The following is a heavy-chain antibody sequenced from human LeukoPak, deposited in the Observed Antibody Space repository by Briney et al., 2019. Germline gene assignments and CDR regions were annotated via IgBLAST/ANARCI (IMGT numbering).Heavy chain of an antibody. J-gene: IGHJ4*02. CDR1: GGSISSSSYY. Sequence: SETLSLTCTVSGGSISSSSYYWGWIRQPPGKGLEWIGSIYYSGSTYYNPSLKSRVTISVDTSKNQFSLKLSSVTAADTAVYYCARSSMVRGVLVWGQGTLVTVSS. CDR2: IYYSGST. V-gene: IGHV4-39*07. D-gene: IGHD3-10*01. CDR3: ARSSMVRGVLV.